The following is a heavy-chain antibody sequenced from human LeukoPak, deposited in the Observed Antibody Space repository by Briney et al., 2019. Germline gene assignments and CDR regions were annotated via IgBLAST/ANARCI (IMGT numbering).Heavy chain of an antibody. Sequence: GGSLRLSCAASGFTFSSYAMHWVRQAPGKGLEWVALISYGGSNKYYADSVKGRFTISRDNSKNTLYLQMNSLRAEDTAVYYCASGMVAKILGYFDYWGQGTLVTVSS. D-gene: IGHD5-12*01. V-gene: IGHV3-30*14. CDR2: ISYGGSNK. CDR1: GFTFSSYA. J-gene: IGHJ4*02. CDR3: ASGMVAKILGYFDY.